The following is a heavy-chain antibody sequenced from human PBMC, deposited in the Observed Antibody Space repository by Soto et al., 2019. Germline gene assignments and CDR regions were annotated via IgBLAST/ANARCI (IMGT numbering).Heavy chain of an antibody. D-gene: IGHD2-15*01. Sequence: PGGSLRLSCAASGFTFSSYGMHWVRQAPGKGLEWVAVIWYDGSNKYYADSVKGRFTISRDNSKNTLYLQMNSLRAEDTAVYYCARGSYCSGGSCYPTHFDYWGQGT. J-gene: IGHJ4*02. CDR3: ARGSYCSGGSCYPTHFDY. CDR1: GFTFSSYG. CDR2: IWYDGSNK. V-gene: IGHV3-33*01.